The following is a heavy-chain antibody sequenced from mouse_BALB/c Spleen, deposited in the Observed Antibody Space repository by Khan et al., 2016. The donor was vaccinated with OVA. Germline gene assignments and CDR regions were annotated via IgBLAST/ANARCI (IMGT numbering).Heavy chain of an antibody. CDR1: GFSLSRYN. D-gene: IGHD2-14*01. CDR2: IWGGGGT. CDR3: ARAYYRYDGYYAMDY. Sequence: QMQLEESGPGLVAPSQSLSITCTVSGFSLSRYNIHWVRQPPGKGLEWLGMIWGGGGTDYNSTLKSRLSISKDNSKSQVFLKMNSLQTDDITMYYCARAYYRYDGYYAMDYWGQGTSGTVSS. J-gene: IGHJ4*01. V-gene: IGHV2-6-4*01.